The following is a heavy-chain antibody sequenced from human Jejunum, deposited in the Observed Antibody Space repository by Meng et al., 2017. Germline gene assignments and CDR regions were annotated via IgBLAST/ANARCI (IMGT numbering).Heavy chain of an antibody. CDR3: ARNGAYSADH. CDR1: GASISSGYW. V-gene: IGHV4-4*02. CDR2: IHHGGDT. Sequence: VQLQESGLGLVEPSGTLSLTWAVPGASISSGYWWSWVRQPPGKGLEWIGEIHHGGDTNYNPSLKSRVTISVDKSNNQYSLRLTSVTAADTAMYYCARNGAYSADHWGQGTLVTVSS. J-gene: IGHJ4*02. D-gene: IGHD2-15*01.